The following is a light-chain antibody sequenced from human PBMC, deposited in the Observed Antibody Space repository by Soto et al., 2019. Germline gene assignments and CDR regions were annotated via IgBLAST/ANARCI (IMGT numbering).Light chain of an antibody. V-gene: IGKV1-27*01. CDR1: QGISNY. CDR3: QKYDSAPSLT. CDR2: AAS. Sequence: DIQMTQSPSSLSASVGDRVTITCRASQGISNYLAWYQQKPGKVPKLLIYAASTLQSGVPSRFSGSGSGTDFTLTISILQPEDGATYYCQKYDSAPSLTFGGGTKVEI. J-gene: IGKJ4*01.